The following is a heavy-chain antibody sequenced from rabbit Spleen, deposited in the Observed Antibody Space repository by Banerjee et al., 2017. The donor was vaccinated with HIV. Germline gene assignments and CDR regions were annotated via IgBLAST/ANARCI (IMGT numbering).Heavy chain of an antibody. CDR1: GFSFSSSYY. CDR3: ARDLASVVGWNFHL. Sequence: QSLEESGGDLVKPGASLTLTCTASGFSFSSSYYMCWVRQAPGKGLEWIGCIYIGGSDKTYYATWAKGRFTISKTSSTTVTLQMTSLTAADTATYFCARDLASVVGWNFHLWGPGTLVTVS. J-gene: IGHJ4*01. CDR2: IYIGGSDKT. V-gene: IGHV1S40*01. D-gene: IGHD3-1*01.